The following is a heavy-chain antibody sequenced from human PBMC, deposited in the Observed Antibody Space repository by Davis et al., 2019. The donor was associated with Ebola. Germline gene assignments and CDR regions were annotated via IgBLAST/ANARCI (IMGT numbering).Heavy chain of an antibody. J-gene: IGHJ5*02. D-gene: IGHD2-15*01. CDR1: GYTFTGYY. Sequence: ASVKVSCKASGYTFTGYYMHWVRQAPGQGLEWMGRINPNSGGTNYAQKFQGRVTMNRDTSISTAYMELSRLRSDDTAVYYCARSETRLGYCSGGSCYSGQNWFDPWGQGTLVTVSS. CDR3: ARSETRLGYCSGGSCYSGQNWFDP. CDR2: INPNSGGT. V-gene: IGHV1-2*06.